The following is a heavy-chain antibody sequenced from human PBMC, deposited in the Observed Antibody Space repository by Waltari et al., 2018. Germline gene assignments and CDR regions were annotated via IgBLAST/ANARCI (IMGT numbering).Heavy chain of an antibody. J-gene: IGHJ4*02. CDR2: ISSSGSTI. Sequence: EVQLVESGGGLVQPGGSLRLSCAASGFTFSSYEMTWVRQAPGKGLEWVSYISSSGSTIYYADSVKGRFTISRDNAKNSLYLQMNSLRAEDTAVYYCARTGYSNYRFDYWGQGTLVTVSS. CDR1: GFTFSSYE. V-gene: IGHV3-48*03. D-gene: IGHD4-4*01. CDR3: ARTGYSNYRFDY.